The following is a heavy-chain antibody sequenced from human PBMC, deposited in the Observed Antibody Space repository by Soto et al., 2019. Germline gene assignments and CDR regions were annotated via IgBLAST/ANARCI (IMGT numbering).Heavy chain of an antibody. J-gene: IGHJ6*03. CDR3: AKGPRVITFMDV. Sequence: GGSLRLSCAASGFTFSSYAISWVRQAPGKGLEWVSAISGSGGSTYYADSVKGRFTISRDNSKNTLYLQMNSLRAEDTAVYYCAKGPRVITFMDVWGKGTTVTVSS. CDR2: ISGSGGST. CDR1: GFTFSSYA. D-gene: IGHD3-16*01. V-gene: IGHV3-23*01.